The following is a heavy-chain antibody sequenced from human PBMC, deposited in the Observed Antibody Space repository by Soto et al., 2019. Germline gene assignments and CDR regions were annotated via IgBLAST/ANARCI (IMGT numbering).Heavy chain of an antibody. CDR1: GFSLSTSGVG. J-gene: IGHJ4*02. CDR2: IYWNDDK. D-gene: IGHD4-17*01. CDR3: AHYRSTVTTVLGRYFDY. Sequence: QITLKESGPPLVKPTQTLTLTCTFSGFSLSTSGVGVGWIRQPPGKALEWLALIYWNDDKRYSPSLKSRLTITKDTSKNQVVLTMTNMDPVDTATYYCAHYRSTVTTVLGRYFDYWGQGTLVTVSS. V-gene: IGHV2-5*01.